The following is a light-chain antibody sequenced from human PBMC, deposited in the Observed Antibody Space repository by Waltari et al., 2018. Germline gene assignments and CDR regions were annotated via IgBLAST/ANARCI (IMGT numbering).Light chain of an antibody. CDR3: AAWDDSLDGWV. CDR1: SPHIGSNP. CDR2: TNT. Sequence: QSVLTQPPSAAGTPGQRVSISCSGGSPHIGSNPLNWYHHPPGSAPNLLIYTNTHRPSGVPDRFSGSKSGTSASLAISGLQLLDEADYYCAAWDDSLDGWVFGGGTRVTVL. V-gene: IGLV1-44*01. J-gene: IGLJ3*02.